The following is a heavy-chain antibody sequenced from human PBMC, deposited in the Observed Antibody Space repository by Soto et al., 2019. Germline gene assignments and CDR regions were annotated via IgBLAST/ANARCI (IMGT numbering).Heavy chain of an antibody. V-gene: IGHV3-48*02. CDR3: ARDQGYSSSWYHGNAFDI. CDR1: GFTFSSYS. D-gene: IGHD6-13*01. J-gene: IGHJ3*02. CDR2: ISSSSSTI. Sequence: GGSLRLSCAASGFTFSSYSMNWVRQAPGKGLEWVSYISSSSSTIYYADSVKGRFTISRDNAKNSLYLQMNSLRDEDTAVYYCARDQGYSSSWYHGNAFDIWGQGTMVTVSS.